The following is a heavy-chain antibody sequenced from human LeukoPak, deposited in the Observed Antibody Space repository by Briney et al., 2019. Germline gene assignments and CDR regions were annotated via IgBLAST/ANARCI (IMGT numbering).Heavy chain of an antibody. D-gene: IGHD4-23*01. Sequence: PSETLSLTCTVSGGSISSSSYYWGWIRQPPGKGLEWIGSIYYSGSTYYNPPLKSRVTISVDTSKNQFSLKLSSVTAAGTAVYYCARHTRVTATIDYWGQGTLVTVSS. CDR3: ARHTRVTATIDY. V-gene: IGHV4-39*01. J-gene: IGHJ4*02. CDR2: IYYSGST. CDR1: GGSISSSSYY.